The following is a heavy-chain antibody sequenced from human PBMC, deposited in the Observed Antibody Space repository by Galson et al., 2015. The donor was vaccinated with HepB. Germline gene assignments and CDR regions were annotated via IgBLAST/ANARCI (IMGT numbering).Heavy chain of an antibody. Sequence: LSLTCTVSGGSISSYYWSWIRQPPGKGLEWIGYIYYSGSTNYNPSLKSRVTISVDTSKNQFSLKLSSVTAADTAVYYCARPERKEDGSGSYYPFDYWGQGTLGTVSS. CDR3: ARPERKEDGSGSYYPFDY. CDR2: IYYSGST. J-gene: IGHJ4*02. V-gene: IGHV4-59*08. CDR1: GGSISSYY. D-gene: IGHD3-10*01.